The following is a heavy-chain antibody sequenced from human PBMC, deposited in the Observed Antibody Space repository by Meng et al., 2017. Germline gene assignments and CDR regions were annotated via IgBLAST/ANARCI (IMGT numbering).Heavy chain of an antibody. Sequence: VAQEQCAGMVKNSESPVQVCCEACGFTCSGYGIRWLQQARGQGLGMMGWYIPIFGTANHAQKFPGTVTITADESTSTAYMGLSSLRSEDTAVYYCARAEYRNDAFDIWGQGTMVTVSS. CDR3: ARAEYRNDAFDI. J-gene: IGHJ3*02. CDR1: GFTCSGYG. D-gene: IGHD2/OR15-2a*01. CDR2: YIPIFGTA. V-gene: IGHV1-69*12.